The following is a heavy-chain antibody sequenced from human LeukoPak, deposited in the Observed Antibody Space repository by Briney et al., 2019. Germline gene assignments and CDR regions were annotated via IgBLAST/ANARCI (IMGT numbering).Heavy chain of an antibody. CDR2: IFTSGSA. CDR1: GGSISSYY. Sequence: PSETLSLTCTVSGGSISSYYWSWIRQPAGKGLEWIGRIFTSGSANYNPSLRSRVTMSVDTSKNQFSLKLNSVTAADTAVYYCARDRGYYYHMDVWGKGTTVIVSS. V-gene: IGHV4-4*07. CDR3: ARDRGYYYHMDV. J-gene: IGHJ6*03.